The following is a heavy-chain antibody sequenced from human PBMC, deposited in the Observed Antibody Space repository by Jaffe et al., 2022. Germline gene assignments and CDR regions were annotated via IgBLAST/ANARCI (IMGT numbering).Heavy chain of an antibody. D-gene: IGHD4-17*01. J-gene: IGHJ4*02. V-gene: IGHV3-30*02. CDR1: GFTFSSYG. Sequence: QVQLVESGGGVVQPGGSLRLSCAASGFTFSSYGMHWVRQAPGKGLEWVAFIRYDGSNKYYADSVKGRFTISRDNSKNTLYLQMNSLRAEDTAVYYCAKGDHVYGDFGPNLAGFDYWGQGTLVTVSS. CDR3: AKGDHVYGDFGPNLAGFDY. CDR2: IRYDGSNK.